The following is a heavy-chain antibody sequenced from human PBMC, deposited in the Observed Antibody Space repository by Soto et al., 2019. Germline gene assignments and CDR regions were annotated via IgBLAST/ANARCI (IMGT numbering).Heavy chain of an antibody. CDR3: ARAGYSSGWYEVYNCFDP. J-gene: IGHJ5*02. CDR2: INHSGST. Sequence: IRQPPGEGLEWIGEINHSGSTNYNPSLKSRVTISVDTSKHQFSLKLSSVTAADTAVYYCARAGYSSGWYEVYNCFDPWGQATRVT. D-gene: IGHD6-19*01. V-gene: IGHV4-34*01.